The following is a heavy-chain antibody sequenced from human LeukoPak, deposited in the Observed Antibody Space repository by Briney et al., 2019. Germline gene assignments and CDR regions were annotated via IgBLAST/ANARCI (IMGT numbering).Heavy chain of an antibody. Sequence: GGSLRLSCAASGFTFSSYWMSWVRQAPGKGLEWVANIKQDGGEIYYVDSVKGRFTISRDNAKNSLYLQMNSLRVEDTAVYYCGRKRAFDVWGQGTMVTVSS. V-gene: IGHV3-7*01. CDR1: GFTFSSYW. CDR3: GRKRAFDV. CDR2: IKQDGGEI. J-gene: IGHJ3*01.